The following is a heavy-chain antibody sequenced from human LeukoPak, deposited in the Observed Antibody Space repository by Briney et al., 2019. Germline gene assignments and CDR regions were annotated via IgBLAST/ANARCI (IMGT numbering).Heavy chain of an antibody. CDR2: TRNKTKSYTT. CDR3: ARVQGCTNGVCYYYFDY. Sequence: GGSLRLSCAASGFTFSNHYMDWVRQAPGKGLEWDGRTRNKTKSYTTEYAASVKGRFTISRDDSKNSLYLQMNSLRTEDTAVYYCARVQGCTNGVCYYYFDYWGQGTLVTVSS. J-gene: IGHJ4*02. CDR1: GFTFSNHY. D-gene: IGHD2-8*01. V-gene: IGHV3-72*01.